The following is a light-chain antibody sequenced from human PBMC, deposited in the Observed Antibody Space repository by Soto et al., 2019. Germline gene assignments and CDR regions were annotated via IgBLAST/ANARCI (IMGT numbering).Light chain of an antibody. V-gene: IGLV2-14*01. J-gene: IGLJ1*01. Sequence: QSVLTQPASVSGSPGQSIAISCPGTSNDVGGYNYVSWYQQHPVKAPQLIIYDVTNRPSGVSDRFSGSKSGNTASLTISGLQAEDEAEYYCSSYTSSSTPSVFGTATKVTVL. CDR1: SNDVGGYNY. CDR3: SSYTSSSTPSV. CDR2: DVT.